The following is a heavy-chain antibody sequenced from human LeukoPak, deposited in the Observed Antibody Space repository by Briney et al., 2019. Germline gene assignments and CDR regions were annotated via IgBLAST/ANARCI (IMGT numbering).Heavy chain of an antibody. CDR2: IRSGGST. CDR1: GFTFSNAW. D-gene: IGHD3-10*01. Sequence: GGSLRLSCAASGFTFSNAWTNWVRQAPGKGLEWVSVIRSGGSTVYADSVKGRFTISRDNSKNTLYLQLNSLRAEDTAVYYCAREGSGRTAYNDGLDVWGQGTMVTVSS. V-gene: IGHV3-53*01. CDR3: AREGSGRTAYNDGLDV. J-gene: IGHJ3*01.